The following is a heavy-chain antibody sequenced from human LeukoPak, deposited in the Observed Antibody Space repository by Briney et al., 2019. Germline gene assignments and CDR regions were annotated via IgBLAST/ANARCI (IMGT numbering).Heavy chain of an antibody. CDR3: ARHRHGDYGEHVDY. D-gene: IGHD4-17*01. J-gene: IGHJ4*02. Sequence: SETLSLTCTVSGGSISSSSYYWGWIRQPPGKGLEWIGSIYYSGSTYYNPSLKSRVTISADTSKNQFSLKLSSVTAADTAVYYCARHRHGDYGEHVDYWGQGTLVTVSS. CDR1: GGSISSSSYY. V-gene: IGHV4-39*01. CDR2: IYYSGST.